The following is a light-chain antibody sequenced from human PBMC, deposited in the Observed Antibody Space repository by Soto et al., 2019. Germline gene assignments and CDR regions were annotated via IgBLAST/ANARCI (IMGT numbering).Light chain of an antibody. CDR1: SSDVGGYNY. J-gene: IGLJ2*01. CDR3: CSYAGIYTLI. CDR2: DVS. Sequence: QSALTQPRSVSGSPGQSVTISCTGTSSDVGGYNYVSWYQQHPGNAPKLMIYDVSTRPSGVPDRFSGSKSGNTASLTISGLQAEDGGDYQCCSYAGIYTLIFGGGTKVTVL. V-gene: IGLV2-11*01.